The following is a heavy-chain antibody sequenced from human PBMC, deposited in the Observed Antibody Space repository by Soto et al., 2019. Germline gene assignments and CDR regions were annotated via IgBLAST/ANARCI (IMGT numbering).Heavy chain of an antibody. CDR1: GFSFSSYD. Sequence: QVQLVESGGGVVQPGRSLRLSCVGSGFSFSSYDMNWVRQAPGTGLEWVALMSYDGSKKYYGDSVRGRVTISRDNPKNTLYLQMDHLRPEDTAIYYCAKDLKPGSRWSLGGVEHCMDVWGRGTTVSVSS. CDR2: MSYDGSKK. J-gene: IGHJ6*03. D-gene: IGHD3-16*01. V-gene: IGHV3-30*18. CDR3: AKDLKPGSRWSLGGVEHCMDV.